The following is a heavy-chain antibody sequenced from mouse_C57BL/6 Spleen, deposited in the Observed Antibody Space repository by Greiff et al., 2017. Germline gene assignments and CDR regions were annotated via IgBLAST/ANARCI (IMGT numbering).Heavy chain of an antibody. D-gene: IGHD1-1*01. Sequence: EVHLLESGGGFVQPGGSMKLSCVASGFTFSNYWMNWVRQSPEKGLEWVAQVRLKSDNYATNYAESVKGRFTISRDDSTRSVYLQMNNLRAEDTGIYYCTTSTLVGGFAYWGQGTLVTVSA. V-gene: IGHV6-3*01. CDR1: GFTFSNYW. J-gene: IGHJ3*01. CDR2: VRLKSDNYAT. CDR3: TTSTLVGGFAY.